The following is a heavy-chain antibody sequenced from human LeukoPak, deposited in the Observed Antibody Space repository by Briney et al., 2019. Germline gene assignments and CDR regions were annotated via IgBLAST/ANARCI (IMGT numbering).Heavy chain of an antibody. CDR1: GFTVSSNY. CDR2: IYSGGST. V-gene: IGHV3-66*02. Sequence: PGGSLRLSCAASGFTVSSNYMSWVRQAPGKGLEWVSVIYSGGSTYYADSVKGRFTISIDNSKNTLYLQMNSLRAEDTAVYYCASGDFWSGSYTAFMPDPWGQGTLVTVSS. CDR3: ASGDFWSGSYTAFMPDP. J-gene: IGHJ5*02. D-gene: IGHD3-3*01.